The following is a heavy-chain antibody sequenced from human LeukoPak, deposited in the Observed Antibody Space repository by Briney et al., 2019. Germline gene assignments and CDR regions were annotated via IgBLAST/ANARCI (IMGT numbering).Heavy chain of an antibody. J-gene: IGHJ4*02. D-gene: IGHD1-26*01. V-gene: IGHV1-18*01. CDR2: ISAYNGNT. Sequence: ASVKVSCKASGYTFTSYGICWVRQAPGQGLEWMGWISAYNGNTNYAQKLQGRVTMTTDTSTSTAYMELRSLRSDDTAVYCCARAIAKGGSYLGGWGQGTLVTVSS. CDR1: GYTFTSYG. CDR3: ARAIAKGGSYLGG.